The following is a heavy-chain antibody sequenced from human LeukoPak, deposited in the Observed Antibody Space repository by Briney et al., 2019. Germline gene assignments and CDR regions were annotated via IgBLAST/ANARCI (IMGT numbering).Heavy chain of an antibody. D-gene: IGHD3-9*01. CDR3: ARDYDILTGSMIFDY. CDR1: GFTFSSYS. Sequence: PGGSLRLSCAASGFTFSSYSMNWVRQAPGKGLEWVSSISSSSYIYYADSVKGRFTISRDNAKNSLYLQMYSLRAEDTAVYYCARDYDILTGSMIFDYWGQGTLVTVSS. V-gene: IGHV3-21*01. J-gene: IGHJ4*02. CDR2: ISSSSYI.